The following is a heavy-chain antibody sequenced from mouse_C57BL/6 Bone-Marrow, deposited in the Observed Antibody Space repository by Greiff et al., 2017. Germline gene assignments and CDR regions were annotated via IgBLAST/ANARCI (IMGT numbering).Heavy chain of an antibody. CDR1: GYTFTEYT. D-gene: IGHD2-1*01. CDR2: FYPGSGSI. V-gene: IGHV1-62-2*01. J-gene: IGHJ3*01. CDR3: ARREEDCYYVPVAY. Sequence: VKLMESGAELVKPGASVKLSCKASGYTFTEYTIHWVKQRSGQGLEWIGWFYPGSGSIKYNENFKDKATLTADKSSSTVYMELSRLTSEDSAVYFCARREEDCYYVPVAYWGRGTLVTVSA.